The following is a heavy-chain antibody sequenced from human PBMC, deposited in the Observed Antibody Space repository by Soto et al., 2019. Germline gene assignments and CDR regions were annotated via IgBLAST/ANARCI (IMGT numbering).Heavy chain of an antibody. V-gene: IGHV3-74*03. CDR3: AKDNSSGWYLTTTWFDP. J-gene: IGHJ5*02. CDR1: GFAFNTYW. CDR2: INGDGTDI. Sequence: GGSLRLSCAASGFAFNTYWLHWVRQVPGKELVWISKINGDGTDIKYADSVKGRFTISRDNSKNTLYLQMNSLRAEDTAVYYCAKDNSSGWYLTTTWFDPWGQGTLVTVSS. D-gene: IGHD6-19*01.